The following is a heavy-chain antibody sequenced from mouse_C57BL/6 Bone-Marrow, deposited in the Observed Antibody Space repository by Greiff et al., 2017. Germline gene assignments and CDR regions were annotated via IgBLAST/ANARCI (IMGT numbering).Heavy chain of an antibody. CDR3: ARALRRETGFAY. D-gene: IGHD2-12*01. V-gene: IGHV1-80*01. Sequence: QVQLQQSGAELVKPGASVTISCKASGYAFSSYWMNWVKQRPGKGLEWIGPIYPGAGDTNYNGKFKGKATLTADKSSSTAYMQLRSLTSEDSAVYFCARALRRETGFAYWGQGTLVTVSA. CDR2: IYPGAGDT. CDR1: GYAFSSYW. J-gene: IGHJ3*01.